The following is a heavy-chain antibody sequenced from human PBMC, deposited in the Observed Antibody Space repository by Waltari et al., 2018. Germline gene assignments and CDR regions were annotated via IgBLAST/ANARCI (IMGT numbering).Heavy chain of an antibody. Sequence: QVQLVESGGGVVQPGRSLSLSCAASGFTFSSYGMHWVRQAQGKGLEWVAVIWYDGSNKYYADSVKGRFTISRDNSKNTLYLQMNSLRAEDTAVYYCARDRAGQQQLDNWFDPWGQGTLVTVSS. V-gene: IGHV3-33*01. CDR2: IWYDGSNK. D-gene: IGHD6-13*01. J-gene: IGHJ5*02. CDR1: GFTFSSYG. CDR3: ARDRAGQQQLDNWFDP.